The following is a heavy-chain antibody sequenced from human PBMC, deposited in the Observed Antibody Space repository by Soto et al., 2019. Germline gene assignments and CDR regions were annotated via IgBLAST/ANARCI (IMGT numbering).Heavy chain of an antibody. CDR2: IKEDGSEK. V-gene: IGHV3-7*03. Sequence: EVQLVESGGGLVQPGGSLRLSCAASGFTFRSHWMSWVRQAPGKGLEWVANIKEDGSEKNYVDSVKGRFTISRDNAKNSLYLQMNSLRAEDTAVYYCARGGPFISIWPFDYWGQGTLVTVSS. D-gene: IGHD6-13*01. J-gene: IGHJ4*02. CDR1: GFTFRSHW. CDR3: ARGGPFISIWPFDY.